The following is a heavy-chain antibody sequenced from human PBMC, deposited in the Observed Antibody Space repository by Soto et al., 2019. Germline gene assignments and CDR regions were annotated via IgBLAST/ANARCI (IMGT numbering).Heavy chain of an antibody. CDR2: IMPVFGTP. D-gene: IGHD4-4*01. Sequence: QVLLVQSGAEVKKPGSSVKVSCQAAGGSFGSNMVSWVRQAPEQGLDYMGGIMPVFGTPTYTEKFQGRVTITADESTGTAYLELTSLKSDDTAVYYCARGVTANYMGGDAFAIWGQGTLVAVSS. J-gene: IGHJ3*02. CDR1: GGSFGSNM. V-gene: IGHV1-69*01. CDR3: ARGVTANYMGGDAFAI.